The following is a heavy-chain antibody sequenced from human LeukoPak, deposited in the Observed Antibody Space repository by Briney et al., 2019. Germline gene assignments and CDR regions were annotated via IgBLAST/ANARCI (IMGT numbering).Heavy chain of an antibody. CDR3: ARPPQVGGIPAAFDI. CDR2: ISSSSSYI. V-gene: IGHV3-21*01. J-gene: IGHJ3*02. Sequence: GGSLRLSCAASGFTFSSYSMNWVRQAPGKGLEWVSSISSSSSYIYYADSVKGRFTISRDNAKNSLYLQMNSLRAEDTAVYYCARPPQVGGIPAAFDIWGQGTMVTVSS. D-gene: IGHD2-15*01. CDR1: GFTFSSYS.